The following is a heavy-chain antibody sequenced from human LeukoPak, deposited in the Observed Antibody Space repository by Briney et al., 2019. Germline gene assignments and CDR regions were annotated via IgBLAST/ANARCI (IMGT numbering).Heavy chain of an antibody. V-gene: IGHV1-69*05. CDR3: ARELTSSGYYEGVY. J-gene: IGHJ4*02. CDR2: IIPIFGTA. CDR1: GGTFSSYA. Sequence: SVKVSCKASGGTFSSYAISWVRQAPGQGLEWMGGIIPIFGTASYAQKFQGRVTMTRDTSTSTVYMELSSLRSEDTAVYYCARELTSSGYYEGVYWGQGTLVTVSS. D-gene: IGHD3-22*01.